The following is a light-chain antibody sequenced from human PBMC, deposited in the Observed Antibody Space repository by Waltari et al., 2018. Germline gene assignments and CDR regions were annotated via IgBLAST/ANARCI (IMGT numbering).Light chain of an antibody. CDR3: QQGNSFPPT. CDR2: SAS. CDR1: QGISSW. V-gene: IGKV1-12*01. J-gene: IGKJ1*01. Sequence: DIQMTQSPSSVAASVGDRVTITCRASQGISSWLAWYQQKPGSAPKVLIYSASTLQLGVPSRFSGSGSGTDFTLTIDSPQPEDFATYYCQQGNSFPPTFGQGTKVEIK.